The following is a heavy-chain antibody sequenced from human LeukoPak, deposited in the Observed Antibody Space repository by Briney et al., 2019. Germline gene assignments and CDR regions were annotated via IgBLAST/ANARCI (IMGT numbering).Heavy chain of an antibody. Sequence: PSETLSLTCSVSGGSISGSCWSWIRQSPAMGLEWIGYITHNGTTRFNPSLHSRATLSIDTSKNQFSLNLRSVTAADMAVYYCARAPTEYYYGSGNKGGFDPWGQGTLVTVSS. CDR1: GGSISGSC. CDR2: ITHNGTT. J-gene: IGHJ5*02. V-gene: IGHV4-59*01. D-gene: IGHD3-10*01. CDR3: ARAPTEYYYGSGNKGGFDP.